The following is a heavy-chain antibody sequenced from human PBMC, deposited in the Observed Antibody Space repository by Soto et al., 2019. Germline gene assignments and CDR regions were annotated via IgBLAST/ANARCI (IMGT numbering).Heavy chain of an antibody. J-gene: IGHJ3*02. CDR3: AKAEGGSDAFDI. Sequence: QVPLVESGGGVVQPGRSLRLSCAASGFTFDSYDMHWVRQAPEKGLEWVTLISYDGSDKYYADSVKGRFTISRDNSKNTLYLQMNSLRAEDTAVYYCAKAEGGSDAFDIWGQGTMVTVSS. V-gene: IGHV3-30*18. CDR2: ISYDGSDK. CDR1: GFTFDSYD. D-gene: IGHD3-16*01.